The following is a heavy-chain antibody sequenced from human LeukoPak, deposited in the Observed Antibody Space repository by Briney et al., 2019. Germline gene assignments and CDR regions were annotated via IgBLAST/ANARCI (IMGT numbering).Heavy chain of an antibody. Sequence: EGSLRLSCATSGLSFSNFAMNWVRQAPGKGLEWISYINYDNRTIYYADSVKGRFVISRDGAKNTVFLQLNSLRVEDTAVYYCATASYYDTSGFKSYWYFDIWGRGTLVTVSS. CDR1: GLSFSNFA. CDR2: INYDNRTI. CDR3: ATASYYDTSGFKSYWYFDI. J-gene: IGHJ2*01. V-gene: IGHV3-48*01. D-gene: IGHD3-22*01.